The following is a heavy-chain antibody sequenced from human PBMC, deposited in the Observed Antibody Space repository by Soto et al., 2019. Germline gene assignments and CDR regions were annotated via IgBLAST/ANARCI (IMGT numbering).Heavy chain of an antibody. CDR2: IIPIFGTA. CDR3: ANLGYCSGGSCYNDY. Sequence: QVQLVQSGAEVKKPGSSVKVSCKASGGTFSSYAISWVRQAPGQGLERMGGIIPIFGTANYAQKFQGRVTITADESTSTAYMELSSLRSEDTAVYHCANLGYCSGGSCYNDYWGQGTLVTVSS. V-gene: IGHV1-69*01. J-gene: IGHJ4*02. CDR1: GGTFSSYA. D-gene: IGHD2-15*01.